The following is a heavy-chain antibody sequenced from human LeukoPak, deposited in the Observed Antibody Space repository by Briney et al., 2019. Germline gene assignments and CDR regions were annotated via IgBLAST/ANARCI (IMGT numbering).Heavy chain of an antibody. J-gene: IGHJ4*02. D-gene: IGHD1-26*01. CDR3: ASPASSGNYAY. CDR2: IYYTGRT. CDR1: GGSISSNSYY. Sequence: PSETLSLTCTVSGGSISSNSYYWGWIRQPPGMGLEWIGNIYYTGRTYYSPSLKSRVTMSVDTSKNQFSLKLNSVTVADTAVYYCASPASSGNYAYWGQGTLVTVSS. V-gene: IGHV4-39*01.